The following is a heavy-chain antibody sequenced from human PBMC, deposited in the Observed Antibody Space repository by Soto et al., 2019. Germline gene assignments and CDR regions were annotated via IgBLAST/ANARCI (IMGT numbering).Heavy chain of an antibody. D-gene: IGHD3-16*02. Sequence: QVQLQESGPGLVKPSQTLSLTCTVSGGSTSSGGYYWSWIRQHPGKGLEWIGYIYYSGSTYYNPYLKSRVTISVDTSKNQFSLKLSSVTAADTAVYYCARDRKNYDYIWGSSRSSFDAFDIWGQGTMVTVSS. CDR2: IYYSGST. CDR1: GGSTSSGGYY. V-gene: IGHV4-31*03. CDR3: ARDRKNYDYIWGSSRSSFDAFDI. J-gene: IGHJ3*02.